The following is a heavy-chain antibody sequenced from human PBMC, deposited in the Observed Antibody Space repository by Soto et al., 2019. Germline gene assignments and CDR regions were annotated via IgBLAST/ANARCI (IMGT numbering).Heavy chain of an antibody. Sequence: QVQLVQSGAEVKKPGSSVKVSCKASGGSLSNYGISWVRQAPGQGLEWMGAIIPVFGTPNYAQKFQDRVTITADESTTTVYMEVRSLTSEDTAVYYCARGDATKLVVTTYNAMDVWGQGTTVTVSS. CDR2: IIPVFGTP. CDR1: GGSLSNYG. J-gene: IGHJ6*02. V-gene: IGHV1-69*12. D-gene: IGHD4-17*01. CDR3: ARGDATKLVVTTYNAMDV.